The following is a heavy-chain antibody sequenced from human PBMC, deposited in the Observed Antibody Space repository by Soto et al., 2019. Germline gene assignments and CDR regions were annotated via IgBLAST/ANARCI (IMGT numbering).Heavy chain of an antibody. CDR3: ARDPTLNPYSTDYYYYYGLDV. D-gene: IGHD4-4*01. J-gene: IGHJ6*02. CDR1: GFTFSTHA. V-gene: IGHV3-30-3*01. CDR2: MSYHGGNK. Sequence: PGGSLRLSCAASGFTFSTHAMHWVRQAPGKGLEWVAVMSYHGGNKYYADSVKGRFTISRDNSKNTLYLQMNSLRAEDTAVYYCARDPTLNPYSTDYYYYYGLDVWGQGTTVTVSS.